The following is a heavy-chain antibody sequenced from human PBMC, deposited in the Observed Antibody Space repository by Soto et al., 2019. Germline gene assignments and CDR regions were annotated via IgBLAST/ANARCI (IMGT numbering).Heavy chain of an antibody. Sequence: PGGSLRLSCAASGFIVSSDHMNWVRQAPGKGLEGVSIMYSGGSKYYADSVKGRFTISRDNAKNTLYLQMNSLRAEDTAVYYCARDFGSGWYGSAFDIWGQGTMVTVSS. CDR1: GFIVSSDH. J-gene: IGHJ3*02. V-gene: IGHV3-66*01. CDR3: ARDFGSGWYGSAFDI. CDR2: MYSGGSK. D-gene: IGHD6-19*01.